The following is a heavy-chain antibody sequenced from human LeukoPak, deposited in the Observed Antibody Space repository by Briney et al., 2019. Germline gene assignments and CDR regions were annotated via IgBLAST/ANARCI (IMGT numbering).Heavy chain of an antibody. CDR1: GFTFDDYA. Sequence: SGGSLRLSCAASGFTFDDYAMHWVRQAPGKGLEWVSLISWDGGSTYYADSVKGRFTISRDNSKNFLYLQMNSLRAEDTALYYCAKDSCSGGSCYSRSWSGYYYMDVWGKGTTVTVSS. J-gene: IGHJ6*03. CDR2: ISWDGGST. V-gene: IGHV3-43D*03. D-gene: IGHD2-15*01. CDR3: AKDSCSGGSCYSRSWSGYYYMDV.